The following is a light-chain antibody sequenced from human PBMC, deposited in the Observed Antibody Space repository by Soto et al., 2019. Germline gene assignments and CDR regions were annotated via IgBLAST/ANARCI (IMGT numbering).Light chain of an antibody. J-gene: IGKJ1*01. CDR1: QSISSY. CDR2: AAS. V-gene: IGKV1-39*01. CDR3: QQSYSTPWT. Sequence: EIHMTQSPSSLSPSVGDRVSITFRASQSISSYLNWYQQKPGKAPKLLIYAASSLQSGVPSRFSGSGSGTDFTLTISSLQPEDFATYYCQQSYSTPWTFGQGTKVDIK.